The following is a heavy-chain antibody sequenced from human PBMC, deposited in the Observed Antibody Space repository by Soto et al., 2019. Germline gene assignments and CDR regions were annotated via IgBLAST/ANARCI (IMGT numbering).Heavy chain of an antibody. CDR1: GGSISSSSYY. V-gene: IGHV4-39*01. Sequence: PSETLSLTCTVSGGSISSSSYYWGWIRQPPGKGLEWIGSIYYSGSTYYNPSLKSRVTISVDTSKNQFSLKLSSVTAADTAVYYCARLNGGSYGFDYWGQGTLVTVSS. CDR3: ARLNGGSYGFDY. D-gene: IGHD1-26*01. CDR2: IYYSGST. J-gene: IGHJ4*02.